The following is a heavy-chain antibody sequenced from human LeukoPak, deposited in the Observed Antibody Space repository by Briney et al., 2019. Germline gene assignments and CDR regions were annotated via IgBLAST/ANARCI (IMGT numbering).Heavy chain of an antibody. J-gene: IGHJ4*02. CDR3: GKKTGYSSGWYLES. Sequence: GGSLKLSCAASGFNFKTYWMTWVRQAPGRGLERVAKINQEGSEKYYVDSVQGRFTISRDNSKNTLYPQMNSLRAEDAAVYYCGKKTGYSSGWYLESWGQGTLVTVSS. CDR1: GFNFKTYW. D-gene: IGHD6-19*01. CDR2: INQEGSEK. V-gene: IGHV3-7*03.